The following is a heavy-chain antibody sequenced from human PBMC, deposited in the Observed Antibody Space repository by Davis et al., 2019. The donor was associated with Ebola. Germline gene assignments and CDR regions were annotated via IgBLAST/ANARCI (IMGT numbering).Heavy chain of an antibody. J-gene: IGHJ4*02. CDR2: ISGSGGST. CDR1: GFTFSSYA. CDR3: AKTDSSGWYYFDY. V-gene: IGHV3-23*01. D-gene: IGHD6-19*01. Sequence: ESLKISCAASGFTFSSYAMSWVRQAPGKGLEWVSAISGSGGSTYYADSVKGRFTISRDNSKNTLYLQMNSLRAEDTAVYYCAKTDSSGWYYFDYWGQGTLVTVSS.